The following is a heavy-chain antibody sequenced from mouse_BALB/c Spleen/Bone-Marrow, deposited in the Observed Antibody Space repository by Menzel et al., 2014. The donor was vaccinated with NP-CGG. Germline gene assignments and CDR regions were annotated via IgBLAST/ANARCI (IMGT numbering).Heavy chain of an antibody. J-gene: IGHJ2*01. CDR1: GFTFXNFG. CDR3: ARNWYYFDY. Sequence: EVQLVESGGGIVQSGGSRKLSCAASGFTFXNFGIHWLRQAPEKGLEWVAYISSGSTSIYYADTEKGRFTVSRDNPKNTLFLQMASLRSEDSAVYYCARNWYYFDYWGQGTTLTVSS. CDR2: ISSGSTSI. V-gene: IGHV5-17*02. D-gene: IGHD4-1*01.